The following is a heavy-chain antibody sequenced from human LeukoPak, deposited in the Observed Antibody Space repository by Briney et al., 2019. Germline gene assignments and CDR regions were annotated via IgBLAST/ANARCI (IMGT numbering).Heavy chain of an antibody. V-gene: IGHV3-23*01. CDR1: GFTFNNYG. J-gene: IGHJ4*02. Sequence: GGTLRLSCAASGFTFNNYGMNWVRQAPGKGLEWVSSISGGGGSTYYADSVKGRFTISRDNSKNTLYLQMNSLRAEDTAVYYCAKDLRITIIVVVKAPTEFDYWGQGALVTVSS. D-gene: IGHD3-22*01. CDR2: ISGGGGST. CDR3: AKDLRITIIVVVKAPTEFDY.